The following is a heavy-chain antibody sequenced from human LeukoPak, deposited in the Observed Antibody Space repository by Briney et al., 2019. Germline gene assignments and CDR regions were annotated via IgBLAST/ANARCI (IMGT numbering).Heavy chain of an antibody. Sequence: GGSLRLSCAASGFTVSSNYMSWVRQAPGKGLEWVSVIYSGGSTYYADSVKGRFTISRDNSKNTLYLQMNSLRAEDTAVYYCARYSSSWYYFDYWGQGTLVTVSS. V-gene: IGHV3-53*01. D-gene: IGHD6-13*01. J-gene: IGHJ4*02. CDR3: ARYSSSWYYFDY. CDR2: IYSGGST. CDR1: GFTVSSNY.